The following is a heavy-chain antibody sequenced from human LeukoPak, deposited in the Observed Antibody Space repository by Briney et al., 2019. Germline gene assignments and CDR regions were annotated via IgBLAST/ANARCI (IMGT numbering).Heavy chain of an antibody. CDR1: GFIYSNFA. J-gene: IGHJ6*03. V-gene: IGHV3-23*01. Sequence: GGSLRLSCAASGFIYSNFAMNWVRQAPGKGLEWVSVMSGSGGSSFYADSVKGRFIISRHNSKNTLYLQMNSLRVEDTAQYYCAKDLSYGDTSYFYYYMDVWGKGTTVTVSS. CDR3: AKDLSYGDTSYFYYYMDV. CDR2: MSGSGGSS. D-gene: IGHD4-17*01.